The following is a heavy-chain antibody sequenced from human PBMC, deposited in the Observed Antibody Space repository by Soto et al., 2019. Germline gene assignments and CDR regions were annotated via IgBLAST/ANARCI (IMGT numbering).Heavy chain of an antibody. J-gene: IGHJ5*02. Sequence: GGSLRLSCAASGFTFSSYAMSWVRRAPGKGLEWVSAISGSGGSTYYADSVKGRFTISRDNSKNTLYLQMNSLRAEDTAVYYCAKDDPFSSSSSGFDPWGQGTLVTVSS. CDR1: GFTFSSYA. CDR3: AKDDPFSSSSSGFDP. V-gene: IGHV3-23*01. D-gene: IGHD6-13*01. CDR2: ISGSGGST.